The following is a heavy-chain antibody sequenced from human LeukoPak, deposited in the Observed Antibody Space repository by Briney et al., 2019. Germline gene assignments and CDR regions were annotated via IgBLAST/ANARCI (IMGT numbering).Heavy chain of an antibody. CDR2: IYYSGST. Sequence: SETLSLTCTVSGGSISSYYWSWIRQPPGKGLEWIGYIYYSGSTNYNPSLKSRVTISVDTSKNQFSLKLSSVTAADTAVYYCARDGDYYDSSGYCFDYWGQGTLVTVCS. CDR1: GGSISSYY. V-gene: IGHV4-59*01. CDR3: ARDGDYYDSSGYCFDY. D-gene: IGHD3-22*01. J-gene: IGHJ4*02.